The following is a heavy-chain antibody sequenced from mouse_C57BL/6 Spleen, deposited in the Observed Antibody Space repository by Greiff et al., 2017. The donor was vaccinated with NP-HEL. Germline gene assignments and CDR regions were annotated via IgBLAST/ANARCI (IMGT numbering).Heavy chain of an antibody. Sequence: EVQLVEPGGGLVKPGGSLKLSCAASGFTFSSYAMSWVRQTPEKRLEWVATISDGGSYTYYPDNVKGRFTISRDNAKNNLYLQMSHLKSEDTAMYYCARDYGSHWYFDVWGTGTTVTVSS. CDR3: ARDYGSHWYFDV. J-gene: IGHJ1*03. CDR2: ISDGGSYT. V-gene: IGHV5-4*01. D-gene: IGHD1-1*01. CDR1: GFTFSSYA.